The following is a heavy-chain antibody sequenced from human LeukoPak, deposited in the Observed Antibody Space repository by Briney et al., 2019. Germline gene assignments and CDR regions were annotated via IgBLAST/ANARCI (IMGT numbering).Heavy chain of an antibody. J-gene: IGHJ4*02. CDR1: GFTVSSNY. V-gene: IGHV3-74*01. D-gene: IGHD3-9*01. CDR2: INSDGSST. CDR3: ARAKLRYFDWAFDY. Sequence: PGGSLRLSCAASGFTVSSNYMSWGRQAPGKGLVWVSRINSDGSSTSYADSVKGRFTVSRDNAKNTLYLQMNSLRAEDTAVYYCARAKLRYFDWAFDYWGQGTLVTVSS.